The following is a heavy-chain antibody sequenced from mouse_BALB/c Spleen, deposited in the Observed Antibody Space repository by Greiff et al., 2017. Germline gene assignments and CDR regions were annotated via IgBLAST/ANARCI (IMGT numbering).Heavy chain of an antibody. CDR3: ARSRITTEDWYFDV. CDR1: GFTFSSYT. J-gene: IGHJ1*01. D-gene: IGHD1-1*01. CDR2: ISSGGGNT. Sequence: EVKLMESGGGLVKPGGSLKLSCAASGFTFSSYTMSWVRQTPEKRLEWVATISSGGGNTYYPDSVKGRFTISRDNAKNNLYLQMSSLRSEDTALYYCARSRITTEDWYFDVWDAGTTVTVSS. V-gene: IGHV5-9*03.